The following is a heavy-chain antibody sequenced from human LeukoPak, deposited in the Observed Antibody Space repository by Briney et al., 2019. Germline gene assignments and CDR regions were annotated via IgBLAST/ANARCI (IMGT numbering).Heavy chain of an antibody. CDR2: ITSSSSYI. J-gene: IGHJ6*03. V-gene: IGHV3-21*01. CDR1: GFTFSSYN. Sequence: PGGSLRLSCAASGFTFSSYNTNWVRQAPGKGLEWVSSITSSSSYIYYADSVKGRFTISRDNAKNSLYLQINSLRAEDTAVYYCARDPYSGGYGDYYYYYMDVWGKGTTVTISS. D-gene: IGHD1-26*01. CDR3: ARDPYSGGYGDYYYYYMDV.